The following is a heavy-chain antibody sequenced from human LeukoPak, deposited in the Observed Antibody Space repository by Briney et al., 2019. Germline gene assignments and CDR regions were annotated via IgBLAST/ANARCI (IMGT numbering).Heavy chain of an antibody. Sequence: GGSLRLSCAASGFTFSNYEMNWVRQTPGKGLEWVSYISNSGSTIYYAESVKGRFTISRDNAKNSLYLQMNSLRAEDTAVYYCAGTVALDYWGQGTLVTVSS. CDR3: AGTVALDY. J-gene: IGHJ4*02. V-gene: IGHV3-48*03. CDR1: GFTFSNYE. D-gene: IGHD4-23*01. CDR2: ISNSGSTI.